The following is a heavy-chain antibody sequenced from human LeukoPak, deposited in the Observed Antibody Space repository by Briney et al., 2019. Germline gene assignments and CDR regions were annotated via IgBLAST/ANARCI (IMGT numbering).Heavy chain of an antibody. D-gene: IGHD6-19*01. CDR1: GGSISSSSYY. CDR2: IYYSGST. V-gene: IGHV4-39*01. Sequence: SETLSLTCTVSGGSISSSSYYWGWIRQPPGKGLEWIGSIYYSGSTYYNPSLKSRVTISVDTSKNQFSLKLSSVTATDTAVYYCARQTASSGWSSYYYYYMDVWGKGTTVTVSS. CDR3: ARQTASSGWSSYYYYYMDV. J-gene: IGHJ6*03.